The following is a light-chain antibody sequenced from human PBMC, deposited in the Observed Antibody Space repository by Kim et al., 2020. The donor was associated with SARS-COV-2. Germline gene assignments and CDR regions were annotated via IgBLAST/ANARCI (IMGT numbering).Light chain of an antibody. CDR1: SSDVGGYNY. Sequence: QSALTQPRSVSGSPGQSVTISCTGTSSDVGGYNYVSWYQQHPGKAPKLMIYDVSKRPSGVPDRFSGSKSGNTASLTISGLQAEDEADYYCCSYAGSWMFGGGTQLTVL. CDR3: CSYAGSWM. V-gene: IGLV2-11*01. J-gene: IGLJ3*02. CDR2: DVS.